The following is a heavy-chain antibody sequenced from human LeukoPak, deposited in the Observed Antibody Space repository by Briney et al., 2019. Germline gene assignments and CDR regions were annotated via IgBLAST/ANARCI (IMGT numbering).Heavy chain of an antibody. J-gene: IGHJ4*02. CDR3: ATARVMYGSEY. D-gene: IGHD3-10*01. Sequence: PSETLSLTCTVSGGPIRSYFWSWIRQSPGKGLEFIGFISFTGSANYNPSLKSRVRISLEASRSQFSLRPSSVTAADTAVYYRATARVMYGSEYWGQGTLVTVSS. CDR1: GGPIRSYF. CDR2: ISFTGSA. V-gene: IGHV4-59*01.